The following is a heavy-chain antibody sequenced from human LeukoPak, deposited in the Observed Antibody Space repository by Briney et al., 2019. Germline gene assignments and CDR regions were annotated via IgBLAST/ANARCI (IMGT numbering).Heavy chain of an antibody. CDR1: GYTFTGYY. D-gene: IGHD5-12*01. J-gene: IGHJ4*02. CDR2: INPNSGGT. CDR3: ASQILATYSLDY. V-gene: IGHV1-2*02. Sequence: ASVKVSCKASGYTFTGYYMHWVRQAPGQGLEWMGWINPNSGGTNYAQKLQGRVTVTTDTSTSTAYMELRSLRSDDTAVYYCASQILATYSLDYWGQGTLVTVSS.